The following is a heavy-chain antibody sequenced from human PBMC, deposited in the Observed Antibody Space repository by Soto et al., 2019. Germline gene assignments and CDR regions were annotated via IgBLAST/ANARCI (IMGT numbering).Heavy chain of an antibody. J-gene: IGHJ5*02. CDR3: ARHQSHSSSYVDP. V-gene: IGHV4-39*01. Sequence: QLQLQESGPGLVKPSETLSLTCTVSGGSISSSSYYWGWIRQPPGKGLECIGSIYYSGSTYYNPSLPSRATISVETSKNLFSRQPRSVTAAATAVYYCARHQSHSSSYVDPWGQGTLVTVSS. CDR1: GGSISSSSYY. D-gene: IGHD6-13*01. CDR2: IYYSGST.